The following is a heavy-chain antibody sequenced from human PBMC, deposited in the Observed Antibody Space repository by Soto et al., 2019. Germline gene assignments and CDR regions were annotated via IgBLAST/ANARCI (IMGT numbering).Heavy chain of an antibody. Sequence: PSETLSLTCTVSGDSITSYNCNWLRQPPGKALDWIGYVYSSGSTYYNPSLKSRVTISVDTSKNQFSLKLSSVTAADTAVYYCARIYKGYYYDSSGYYYVFDYWGQGTLVTVSS. CDR3: ARIYKGYYYDSSGYYYVFDY. CDR1: GDSITSYN. V-gene: IGHV4-59*12. J-gene: IGHJ4*02. D-gene: IGHD3-22*01. CDR2: VYSSGST.